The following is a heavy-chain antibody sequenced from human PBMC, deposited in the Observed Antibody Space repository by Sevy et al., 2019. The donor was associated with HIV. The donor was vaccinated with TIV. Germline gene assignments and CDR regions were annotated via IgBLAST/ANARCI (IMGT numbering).Heavy chain of an antibody. J-gene: IGHJ1*01. D-gene: IGHD6-13*01. CDR2: ISYDGSNK. CDR3: ARAIAAAVNVEYFQH. Sequence: GGSLRLSCAASGFTFSSYAMHWVRQAPGKGLEWVAVISYDGSNKYYADSVKGRFTISRDNSKNTLYLQMNSLRAEDTAVYYCARAIAAAVNVEYFQHWGQGTLVTVSS. V-gene: IGHV3-30-3*01. CDR1: GFTFSSYA.